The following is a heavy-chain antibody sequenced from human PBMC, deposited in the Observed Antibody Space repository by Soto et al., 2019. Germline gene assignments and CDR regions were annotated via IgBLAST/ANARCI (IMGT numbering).Heavy chain of an antibody. V-gene: IGHV3-23*01. Sequence: GGSLRLSCAASGFTFSSYAMNWVRQAPGKGLEWVSVISGSDGSTYYADSAKGRFTISRDNSKNTLNLQMNSLRAEDTAVYYCARRSSSWYFDYWGQGTLVTVSS. CDR2: ISGSDGST. CDR1: GFTFSSYA. CDR3: ARRSSSWYFDY. J-gene: IGHJ4*02. D-gene: IGHD6-13*01.